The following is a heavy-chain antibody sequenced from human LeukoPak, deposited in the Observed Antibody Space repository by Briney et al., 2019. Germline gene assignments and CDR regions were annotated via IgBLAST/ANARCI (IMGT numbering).Heavy chain of an antibody. V-gene: IGHV4-4*07. J-gene: IGHJ5*02. Sequence: SSDPQTLPCTVSGDPISRYYWSWLRQPAGKGLEWIGRIYTSGSTNYNPSLKSRVAMSVDTFKNQFYLKLSSVTAQDTAVYYCARDRYCSSTSCWRGWFDPWGQGTLVTVSS. D-gene: IGHD2-2*01. CDR3: ARDRYCSSTSCWRGWFDP. CDR1: GDPISRYY. CDR2: IYTSGST.